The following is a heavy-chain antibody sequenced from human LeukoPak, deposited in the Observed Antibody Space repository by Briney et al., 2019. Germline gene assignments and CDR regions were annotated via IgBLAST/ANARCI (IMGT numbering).Heavy chain of an antibody. CDR2: IKQDGTEK. J-gene: IGHJ6*03. V-gene: IGHV3-7*01. CDR1: GFTFTTYW. CDR3: ATERAGERPRPLLSYYYMDV. Sequence: GESLRLSCAASGFTFTTYWMSWVRQAPGKGLEWVANIKQDGTEKYYVDSVKGRFTISRDNAKNSLYLQMNSLRAEDTAVYYCATERAGERPRPLLSYYYMDVWGKGTTVTISS. D-gene: IGHD3-16*01.